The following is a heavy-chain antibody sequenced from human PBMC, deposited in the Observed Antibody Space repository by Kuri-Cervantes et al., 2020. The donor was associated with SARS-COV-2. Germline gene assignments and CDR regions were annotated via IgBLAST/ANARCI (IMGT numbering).Heavy chain of an antibody. D-gene: IGHD3-3*01. CDR2: IYYSGST. J-gene: IGHJ5*02. CDR3: ARHARYTIFGVVIIPGWFDP. V-gene: IGHV4-39*01. CDR1: GGSISSSSYY. Sequence: SETLSLTCTVSGGSISSSSYYWGWIRQPPGKGLEWIGSIYYSGSTYYNPSLKSRVTISVDTSKNQFSQKLSSVTAADTAVYYCARHARYTIFGVVIIPGWFDPWGQGTLVTVSS.